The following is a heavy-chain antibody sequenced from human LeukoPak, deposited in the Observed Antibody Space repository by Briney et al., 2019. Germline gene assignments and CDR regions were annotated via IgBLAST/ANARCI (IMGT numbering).Heavy chain of an antibody. V-gene: IGHV3-23*01. CDR2: ITGNSYYT. J-gene: IGHJ4*02. D-gene: IGHD6-19*01. CDR3: AKDYSSGWFLNY. Sequence: GGSLRLSCAASGFTFSSYAMSRVRQAPGKGLEWVSDITGNSYYTYYADSVKGRFTISRDNSKNTLYLQMNSLRAEDTAVYYCAKDYSSGWFLNYWGQGTLVTVSS. CDR1: GFTFSSYA.